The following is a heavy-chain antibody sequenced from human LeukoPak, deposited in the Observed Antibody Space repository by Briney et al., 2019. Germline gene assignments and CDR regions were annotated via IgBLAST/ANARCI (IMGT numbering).Heavy chain of an antibody. CDR1: GGSFSGYY. V-gene: IGHV4-34*01. Sequence: SETLSLTCAVYGGSFSGYYWSWIRQPPGKGLEWIGEINHSGSTNYNPSLKSRVTISVDTSKNQFSLNLSSVTAADTAVYYCARFHWVDGMDVWGQGTTVTVSS. D-gene: IGHD3-9*01. J-gene: IGHJ6*02. CDR2: INHSGST. CDR3: ARFHWVDGMDV.